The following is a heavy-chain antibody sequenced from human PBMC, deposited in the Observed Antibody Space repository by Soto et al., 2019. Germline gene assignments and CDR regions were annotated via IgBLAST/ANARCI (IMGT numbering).Heavy chain of an antibody. J-gene: IGHJ4*02. Sequence: QVQLVQSGAEVKKPGASVKVSCKASGYTFTSYGISWVRQAPGQGLEWMGWISAYNGNTNYAQKLQDRVTVDTDTATSTADMEQRSLKSDDTVVYCGGRVVCVIWSFYATGGLDYGGEGTLVVFSS. CDR3: GRVVCVIWSFYATGGLDY. CDR1: GYTFTSYG. V-gene: IGHV1-18*01. D-gene: IGHD3-10*01. CDR2: ISAYNGNT.